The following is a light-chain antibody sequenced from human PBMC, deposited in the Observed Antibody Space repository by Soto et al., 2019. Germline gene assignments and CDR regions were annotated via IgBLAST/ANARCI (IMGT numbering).Light chain of an antibody. CDR3: QQYNNWVRT. V-gene: IGKV3-15*01. Sequence: EIAMTQSPATLSVSPGERATLSCRASQSVSSNLAWYQQKPGQAPRLLIYGASTRATGIPARFSGSGSGTEFTLTISSLQSEDFAVYYCQQYNNWVRTFGQGTKVEIK. J-gene: IGKJ1*01. CDR1: QSVSSN. CDR2: GAS.